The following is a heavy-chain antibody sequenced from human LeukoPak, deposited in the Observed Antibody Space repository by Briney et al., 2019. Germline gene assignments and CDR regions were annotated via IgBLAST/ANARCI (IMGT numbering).Heavy chain of an antibody. V-gene: IGHV4-59*01. CDR3: ARDSRAQNFDWLLWSASKWPAIDY. Sequence: SETLSLTCTVSGGSISSYYWSWIRQPPGKGLEWIGYIYYSGSTNYNPSLKSRVTISVDTSTNQFSLKLSSVTAADTAVYYCARDSRAQNFDWLLWSASKWPAIDYWGQGTLVTVSS. J-gene: IGHJ4*02. CDR2: IYYSGST. D-gene: IGHD3-9*01. CDR1: GGSISSYY.